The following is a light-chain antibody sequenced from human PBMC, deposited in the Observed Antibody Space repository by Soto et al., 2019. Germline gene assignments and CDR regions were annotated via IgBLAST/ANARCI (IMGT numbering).Light chain of an antibody. Sequence: DIQMTQSPSSLSASVGARVTITCRASESIGSHLNWYQQKPGQAPKALIYAVSSLQSGVPSRFSGSGSGTDFTLTITSLQPEDFATYYCQQRYSAPQFTFGPGTRVDLK. CDR1: ESIGSH. J-gene: IGKJ3*01. CDR3: QQRYSAPQFT. CDR2: AVS. V-gene: IGKV1-39*01.